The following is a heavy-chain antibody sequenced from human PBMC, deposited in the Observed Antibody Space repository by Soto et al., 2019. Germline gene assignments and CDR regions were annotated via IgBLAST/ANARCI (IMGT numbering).Heavy chain of an antibody. CDR1: GGSISSYY. J-gene: IGHJ3*02. CDR3: ARDLTMVRGSLDAFDI. Sequence: QVQLQESGPGLVKPSETLSLTCTVSGGSISSYYWSWIRQPPGKGLEWIGYIYYSGSTNYNPSLKSRVTISVDTSKNQFSLKLSSVTAADTAVYYCARDLTMVRGSLDAFDIWGQGTMVTVSS. D-gene: IGHD3-10*01. CDR2: IYYSGST. V-gene: IGHV4-59*01.